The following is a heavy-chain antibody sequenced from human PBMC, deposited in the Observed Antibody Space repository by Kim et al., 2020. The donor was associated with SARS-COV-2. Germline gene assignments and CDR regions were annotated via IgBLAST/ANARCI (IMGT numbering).Heavy chain of an antibody. V-gene: IGHV3-74*03. CDR3: ARGGSGSYYVV. CDR1: GFTFSSYW. J-gene: IGHJ4*02. Sequence: GGSLRLSCAASGFTFSSYWMHWVRQAPGKGLVWVSRINTDGSITTYADSVKGRFTISRDNAKNTLYMEMNSLRAEDTAVYYCARGGSGSYYVVWGQGTL. CDR2: INTDGSIT. D-gene: IGHD3-10*01.